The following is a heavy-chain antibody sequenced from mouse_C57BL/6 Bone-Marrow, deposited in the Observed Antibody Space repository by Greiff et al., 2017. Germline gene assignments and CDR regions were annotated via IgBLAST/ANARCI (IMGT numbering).Heavy chain of an antibody. Sequence: QVQLQQPGAELVRPGSSVKLSCKASGYTFTSYWMHWVKQRPTQGLEWIGNIDPSDSETHYNQKFKDKATLTVDKSSSTAYMQLSSLTSEDSAVYYCAREDVDAMDYWGQGTSVTVSS. J-gene: IGHJ4*01. CDR1: GYTFTSYW. CDR3: AREDVDAMDY. V-gene: IGHV1-52*01. CDR2: IDPSDSET.